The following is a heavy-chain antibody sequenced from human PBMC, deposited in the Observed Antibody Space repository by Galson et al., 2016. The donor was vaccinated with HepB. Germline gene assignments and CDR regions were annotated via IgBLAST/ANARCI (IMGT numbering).Heavy chain of an antibody. J-gene: IGHJ4*02. CDR2: IFPGDSDT. CDR3: TRLPSIGWAD. V-gene: IGHV5-51*01. D-gene: IGHD6-19*01. CDR1: GYIFTSNW. Sequence: QSGAEVKKPGESLRISCKGSGYIFTSNWIGWVRQVPGKGLEWMGTIFPGDSDTTYRPSFQGHVTISADESISTAYLQWSSLKASDSAIYYCTRLPSIGWADWGQGTLVTVSS.